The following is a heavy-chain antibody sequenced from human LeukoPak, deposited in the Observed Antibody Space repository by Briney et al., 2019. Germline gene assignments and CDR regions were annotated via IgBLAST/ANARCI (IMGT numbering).Heavy chain of an antibody. CDR3: ATPLDYYDSSGYHQGGD. J-gene: IGHJ4*02. Sequence: GGSLRLSCAASGFTFSSYWMSWVRQAPGKGLEWVANIKQDGSKRNYVDSVKGRFTISRDNAKNSLYLQMNSLRAEDTAVYNCATPLDYYDSSGYHQGGDWGQGTLVTVSS. D-gene: IGHD3-22*01. CDR1: GFTFSSYW. V-gene: IGHV3-7*03. CDR2: IKQDGSKR.